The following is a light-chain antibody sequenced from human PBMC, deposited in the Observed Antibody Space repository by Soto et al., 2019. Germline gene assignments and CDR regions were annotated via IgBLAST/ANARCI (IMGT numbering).Light chain of an antibody. CDR3: SSFSSSSTPYV. CDR2: EVN. CDR1: STDAGGYKY. Sequence: QSALTQPASVSGSPGQSITISCTGTSTDAGGYKYVSWYQQHPGTAPKLMIFEVNGRPSGVSDRFSGSKSGNTASLTISGLHPEDEADYYCSSFSSSSTPYVFGTGTKVTVL. J-gene: IGLJ1*01. V-gene: IGLV2-14*01.